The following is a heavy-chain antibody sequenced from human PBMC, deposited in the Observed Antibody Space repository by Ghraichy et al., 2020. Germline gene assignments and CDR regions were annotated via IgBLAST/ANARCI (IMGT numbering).Heavy chain of an antibody. CDR3: ARGFYDILTSVYYYYGMDV. V-gene: IGHV1-18*01. CDR1: GYTFTSYG. J-gene: IGHJ6*02. Sequence: ASVKVSCKASGYTFTSYGISWVRQAPGQGLEWMGWISAYNGNTNYAQKLQGRVTMTTDTSTSTAYMELRSLRSDDTAVYYCARGFYDILTSVYYYYGMDVWGQGTTVTVSS. D-gene: IGHD3-9*01. CDR2: ISAYNGNT.